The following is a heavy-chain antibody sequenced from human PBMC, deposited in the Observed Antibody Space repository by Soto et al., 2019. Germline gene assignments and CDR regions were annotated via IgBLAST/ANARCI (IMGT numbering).Heavy chain of an antibody. CDR1: GFTFSSYA. CDR2: ISYDGSNK. V-gene: IGHV3-30-3*01. J-gene: IGHJ2*01. Sequence: QVQLVESGGGVVQPGRSLRLSCAASGFTFSSYAMHWVRQAPGKGLEWVAVISYDGSNKYYADSVKGRFTISRDNSKNTLYLQMNSLRAEDTAVYYCARDRSAFDLWGLGTLVTVSS. CDR3: ARDRSAFDL.